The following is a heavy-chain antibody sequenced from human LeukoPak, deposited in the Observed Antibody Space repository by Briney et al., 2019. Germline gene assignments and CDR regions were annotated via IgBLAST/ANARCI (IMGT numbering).Heavy chain of an antibody. D-gene: IGHD3-10*01. J-gene: IGHJ4*02. V-gene: IGHV3-23*01. CDR3: ARASEKFYGSGSFLDY. CDR2: ISGRGGST. CDR1: GFTFSSYA. Sequence: PGGSLRLSCAASGFTFSSYAMSWVRQAPGKGLEWVSAISGRGGSTYYADSVKGRFTISRDNSKNTLYLQMNSPRAEDTAVYYCARASEKFYGSGSFLDYWGQGTLVTVSS.